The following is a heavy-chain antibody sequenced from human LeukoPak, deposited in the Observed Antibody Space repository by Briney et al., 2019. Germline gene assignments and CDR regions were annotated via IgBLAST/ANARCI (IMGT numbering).Heavy chain of an antibody. CDR2: ISGSGGST. D-gene: IGHD6-19*01. CDR3: AKETNQAVAGALDY. Sequence: GGSLRLSCAASGFTFSSYAMSWVRQAPGKGLEWVSAISGSGGSTYYADSVKGRFTISRDNSKYTLYLQMNSLRAEDTAVYYCAKETNQAVAGALDYWGQGTLVTVSS. J-gene: IGHJ4*02. CDR1: GFTFSSYA. V-gene: IGHV3-23*01.